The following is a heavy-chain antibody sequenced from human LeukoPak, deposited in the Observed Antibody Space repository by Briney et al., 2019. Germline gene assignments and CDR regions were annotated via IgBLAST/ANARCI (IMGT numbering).Heavy chain of an antibody. CDR3: ARGLNYDFWSGYPVPDY. J-gene: IGHJ4*02. CDR2: MNPNSGNT. D-gene: IGHD3-3*01. CDR1: GYTFTSYD. V-gene: IGHV1-8*01. Sequence: ASVKVSCKDSGYTFTSYDINWVRQATGQGLEWMGWMNPNSGNTGYAQKFQGRVTMTRNTSISTAYMELGSLRSEDTAVYYCARGLNYDFWSGYPVPDYWGQGTLVTVSS.